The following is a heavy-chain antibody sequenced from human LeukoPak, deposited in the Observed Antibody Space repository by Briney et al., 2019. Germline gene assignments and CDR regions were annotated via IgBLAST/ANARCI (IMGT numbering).Heavy chain of an antibody. D-gene: IGHD2-8*01. CDR3: ARDYSSHNGGWERYFDY. CDR2: IWYDGSNG. J-gene: IGHJ4*02. V-gene: IGHV3-33*01. Sequence: GGSLRLSCAAPGFTFSTYGMHWVRQAPGKGLEWVAVIWYDGSNGYYVDSVKGRFTISRDNSKDTLYLQMNSLRAEDTAVYYCARDYSSHNGGWERYFDYWGQGTLVTVSS. CDR1: GFTFSTYG.